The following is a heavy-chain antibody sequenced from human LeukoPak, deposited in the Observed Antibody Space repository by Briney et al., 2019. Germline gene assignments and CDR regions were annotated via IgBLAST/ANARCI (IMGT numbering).Heavy chain of an antibody. CDR2: IYPGDSDT. D-gene: IGHD6-6*01. Sequence: GESLKISCKGSGYSFTGYWIGWVRQMPGKGLEWMGVIYPGDSDTRYSPSFQGLVTISADKSISTAYLQWSSLKASDTAIYYCARSPPLYSSSTAFDFWGQGTLVTVSS. CDR3: ARSPPLYSSSTAFDF. V-gene: IGHV5-51*01. CDR1: GYSFTGYW. J-gene: IGHJ4*02.